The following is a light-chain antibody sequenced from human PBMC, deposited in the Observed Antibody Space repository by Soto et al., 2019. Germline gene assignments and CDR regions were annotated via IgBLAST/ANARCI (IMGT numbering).Light chain of an antibody. CDR2: GAS. V-gene: IGKV3-15*01. CDR1: QSVSSY. J-gene: IGKJ1*01. Sequence: EIVMTHARATLAVSAREPAXXTXXASQSVSSYVAWYQQKPGQAPSLLIYGASTRATVIPARFSGRGSGTESTLTSSSLQSDYFAVYYRQQYNNWPRTFGQGTKVDIK. CDR3: QQYNNWPRT.